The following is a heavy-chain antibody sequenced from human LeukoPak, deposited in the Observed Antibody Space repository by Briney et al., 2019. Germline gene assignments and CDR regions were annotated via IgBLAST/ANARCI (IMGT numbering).Heavy chain of an antibody. CDR3: AREYCSGGSCYTDY. CDR1: GFTVSSNY. Sequence: GGSLRLSCAASGFTVSSNYMSWVRQAPGKGLEWVSVIYSGGSTYYADSVKGRFTISRDNSKNTLYLQMNGLRAEDTAVYYCAREYCSGGSCYTDYWGQGTLVTVSS. CDR2: IYSGGST. V-gene: IGHV3-66*01. D-gene: IGHD2-15*01. J-gene: IGHJ4*02.